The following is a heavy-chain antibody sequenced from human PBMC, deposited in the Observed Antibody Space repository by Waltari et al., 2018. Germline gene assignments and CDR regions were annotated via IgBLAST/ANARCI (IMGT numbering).Heavy chain of an antibody. V-gene: IGHV4-59*01. Sequence: QVQLQESGPGLVTPSETLPLTCTASGGSISSYYWSWIRQPPGKGLEWIGYIYYSGSTNYNPSLKSRVTISVDTSKNQFSLKLSSVTAADTAVYYCAVSNLYYFDYWGQGTLVTVSS. CDR2: IYYSGST. CDR3: AVSNLYYFDY. J-gene: IGHJ4*02. D-gene: IGHD3-3*02. CDR1: GGSISSYY.